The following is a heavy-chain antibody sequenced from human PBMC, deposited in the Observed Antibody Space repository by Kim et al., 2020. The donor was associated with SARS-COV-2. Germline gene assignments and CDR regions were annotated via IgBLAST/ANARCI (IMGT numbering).Heavy chain of an antibody. Sequence: SETLSLTCTVSGGSISSYYWSWIRQPPGKGLEWIGYIYYSGSTNYNPSLKSRVTISVDTSKNQFSLKLSSVTAADTAVYYCARAIAAAGRRDYYYYYGMDVWGQGTTVTVS. CDR2: IYYSGST. CDR3: ARAIAAAGRRDYYYYYGMDV. J-gene: IGHJ6*02. CDR1: GGSISSYY. V-gene: IGHV4-59*01. D-gene: IGHD6-13*01.